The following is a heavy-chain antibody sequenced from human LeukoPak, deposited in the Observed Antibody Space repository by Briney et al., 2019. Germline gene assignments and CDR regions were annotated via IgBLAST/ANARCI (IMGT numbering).Heavy chain of an antibody. CDR1: RYTFTRYG. CDR3: ARGPPKYVEAPLDI. D-gene: IGHD5-24*01. J-gene: IGHJ3*02. Sequence: GASVKVSCKDSRYTFTRYGISWVRPAPGQGLEWMGWISAYNGNTNYAQKLQGRVTMTTDTSTSTAYMELRSLRSDDTAVYYCARGPPKYVEAPLDIWGQGTMVTVSS. CDR2: ISAYNGNT. V-gene: IGHV1-18*01.